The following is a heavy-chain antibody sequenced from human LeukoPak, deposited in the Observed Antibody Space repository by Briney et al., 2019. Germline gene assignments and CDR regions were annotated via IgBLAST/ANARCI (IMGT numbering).Heavy chain of an antibody. CDR1: GYTFTSYA. CDR3: ARESRGGHPQWFGEGGVFGY. V-gene: IGHV7-4-1*02. CDR2: INTNTGNP. J-gene: IGHJ4*02. Sequence: GASVKVSCKASGYTFTSYAMNWVRQAPGQGLEWMGWINTNTGNPTYAQGFTGRFVFSLDTSVSTAYLQISSLKAEDTAVYYCARESRGGHPQWFGEGGVFGYWGQGTLVTVSS. D-gene: IGHD3-10*01.